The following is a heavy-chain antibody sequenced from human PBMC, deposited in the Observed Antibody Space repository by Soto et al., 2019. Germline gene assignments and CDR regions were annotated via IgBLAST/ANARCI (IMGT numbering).Heavy chain of an antibody. CDR3: ARVESIVVVTAHARWFDP. J-gene: IGHJ5*02. D-gene: IGHD2-21*02. CDR2: IIPILGIA. CDR1: GGTFSSYT. Sequence: SVKVSCKASGGTFSSYTISWVRQAPGQGLEWMGRIIPILGIANYAQKFQGRVTITADKSTSTAYMELSSLRSEDTAVYYCARVESIVVVTAHARWFDPWGQGTLVTVSS. V-gene: IGHV1-69*02.